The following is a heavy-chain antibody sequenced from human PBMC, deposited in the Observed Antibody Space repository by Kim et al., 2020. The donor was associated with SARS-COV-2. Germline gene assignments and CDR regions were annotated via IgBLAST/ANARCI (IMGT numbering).Heavy chain of an antibody. V-gene: IGHV3-74*01. CDR3: AKGRFGSSWGSDY. CDR1: GFTFSSYW. CDR2: INSDGSST. J-gene: IGHJ4*02. Sequence: GGSLRLSCAASGFTFSSYWMHWVRQAPGKGLVWVSRINSDGSSTSYADSVKGRFTISRDNAKNTLYLQMNSLRAEDTAVYYCAKGRFGSSWGSDYWGQGTLVTVSS. D-gene: IGHD6-13*01.